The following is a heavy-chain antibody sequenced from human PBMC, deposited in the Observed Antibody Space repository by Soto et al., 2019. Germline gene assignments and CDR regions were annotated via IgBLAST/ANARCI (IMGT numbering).Heavy chain of an antibody. CDR1: GFSFSTYS. Sequence: EEQLAESGGGLVKPGGSLRLSCAASGFSFSTYSMMWVRQAPGKGLEWVSSIDPTSDYIYYADSVKGRFTTSRDNAKNALYLQMHRLRAEDTAVYFCARVVPLVRGPAEPWGQGTLVTVSS. CDR3: ARVVPLVRGPAEP. V-gene: IGHV3-21*01. CDR2: IDPTSDYI. J-gene: IGHJ5*02. D-gene: IGHD3-10*01.